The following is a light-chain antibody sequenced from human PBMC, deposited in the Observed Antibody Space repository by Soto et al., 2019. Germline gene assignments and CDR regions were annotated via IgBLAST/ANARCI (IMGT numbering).Light chain of an antibody. CDR3: QQRCNWPPIT. J-gene: IGKJ5*01. V-gene: IGKV3-11*01. CDR1: QSVSSN. Sequence: SLSTLSVYQGERATLSRRASQSVSSNLALYQQKPGQAPRLLIYDASNRATGIPARFSGSGSGTDFTLTISSLEPEDFAVYYCQQRCNWPPITFGQGTRLEI. CDR2: DAS.